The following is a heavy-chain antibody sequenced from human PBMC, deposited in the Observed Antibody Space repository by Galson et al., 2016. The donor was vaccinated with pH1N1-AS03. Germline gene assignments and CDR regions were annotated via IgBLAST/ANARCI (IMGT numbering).Heavy chain of an antibody. V-gene: IGHV1-18*04. CDR1: GYSFPTCS. Sequence: QSGAEVKKPGASVKVSCKASGYSFPTCSFNWVRQAPGQGLEWLGWISAYSGDTHYARKFQGRVTLTTDTSTSTAYMELRSLTSDDTAVYYCARAHYNADYVPDFWGQGTLVTVSS. J-gene: IGHJ4*02. D-gene: IGHD4-17*01. CDR3: ARAHYNADYVPDF. CDR2: ISAYSGDT.